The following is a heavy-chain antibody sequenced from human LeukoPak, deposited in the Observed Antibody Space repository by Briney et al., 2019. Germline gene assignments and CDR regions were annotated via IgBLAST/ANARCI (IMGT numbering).Heavy chain of an antibody. D-gene: IGHD2-2*01. CDR3: ASTERCSTTCPLDY. V-gene: IGHV4-34*01. CDR2: INHSGST. Sequence: PAETLSLTCAVYGGSFRGYYWSWIRQPPGKGLGWIGEINHSGSTNYNPSLKSRVTISLDTSMKKFSLKLNSVTAADTAVYYCASTERCSTTCPLDYWGQGTLVTVSS. J-gene: IGHJ4*02. CDR1: GGSFRGYY.